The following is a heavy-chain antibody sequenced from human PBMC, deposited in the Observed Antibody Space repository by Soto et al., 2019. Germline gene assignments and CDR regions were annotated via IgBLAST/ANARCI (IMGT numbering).Heavy chain of an antibody. V-gene: IGHV4-38-2*02. J-gene: IGHJ6*02. Sequence: DTLALTCAVSGYSISGGYYWCWIRQPPGKGLEWIGSIYHSGRTYYNPSLKSRVTISVDTSKNQFSLKLSSVTSADTAVYYCEREFTYHDFWSGYYTPSRNYHGMDVWGQG. CDR2: IYHSGRT. CDR3: EREFTYHDFWSGYYTPSRNYHGMDV. D-gene: IGHD3-3*01. CDR1: GYSISGGYY.